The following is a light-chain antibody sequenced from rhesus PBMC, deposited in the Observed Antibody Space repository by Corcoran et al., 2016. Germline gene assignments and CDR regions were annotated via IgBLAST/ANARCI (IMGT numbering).Light chain of an antibody. CDR1: QSLLPSNGNTY. CDR3: MEGTHLPT. J-gene: IGKJ4*01. V-gene: IGKV2-58*03. Sequence: DVAMTQSPLSLPVTPGQPAPISCRSSQSLLPSNGNTYLSWFQQKPAQSPRRLIFKVSNRDSGVPDRFSGSGAGTDFTLKISRVDAEDVGVYYCMEGTHLPTFGGGTKVEIK. CDR2: KVS.